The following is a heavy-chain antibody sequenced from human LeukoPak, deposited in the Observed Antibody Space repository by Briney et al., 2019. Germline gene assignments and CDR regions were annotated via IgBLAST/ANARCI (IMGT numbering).Heavy chain of an antibody. J-gene: IGHJ2*01. Sequence: GGPLRLSCAASGFTFSSYAMSWVRQAPGKGLEWASAISGSGGSTYYADSVKGRFTISRDNSKNTLYLQMNSLRAEDTAVYYCAKLINYYGSGSYWYFDLWGRGTLVTVSS. CDR3: AKLINYYGSGSYWYFDL. D-gene: IGHD3-10*01. V-gene: IGHV3-23*01. CDR2: ISGSGGST. CDR1: GFTFSSYA.